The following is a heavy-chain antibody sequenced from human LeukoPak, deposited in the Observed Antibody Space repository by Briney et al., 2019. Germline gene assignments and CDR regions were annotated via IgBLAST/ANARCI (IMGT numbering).Heavy chain of an antibody. V-gene: IGHV4-34*01. Sequence: SETLSLTCAVYGGSFSGYYWSWIRQPPGKGLEWIGEINHSGSTNYNPSFKSRVTISVDTSKNQFSLKLSSVTAADTAVYYCARAGTDYYGSGSITIYYFDYWGQGTLVTVSS. CDR1: GGSFSGYY. CDR2: INHSGST. J-gene: IGHJ4*02. CDR3: ARAGTDYYGSGSITIYYFDY. D-gene: IGHD3-10*01.